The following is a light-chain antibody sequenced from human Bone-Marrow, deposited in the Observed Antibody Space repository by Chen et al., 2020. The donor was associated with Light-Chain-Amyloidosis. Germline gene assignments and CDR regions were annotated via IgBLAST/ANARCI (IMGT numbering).Light chain of an antibody. Sequence: QSALTQPASVSGSTGQSITISCTGTSSDVGGDNHVSWYQQHPDKAPKLMIYEVTNRPSCVPDRVSRSRSANTASLTISGLQTEDEAVYFCSSDTITHTLVFGSGTSVTVL. CDR1: SSDVGGDNH. CDR3: SSDTITHTLV. CDR2: EVT. J-gene: IGLJ1*01. V-gene: IGLV2-14*01.